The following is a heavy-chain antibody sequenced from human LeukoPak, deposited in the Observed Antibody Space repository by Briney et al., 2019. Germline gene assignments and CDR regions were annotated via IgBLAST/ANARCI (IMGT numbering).Heavy chain of an antibody. CDR2: IYHSGTT. Sequence: SETLSLTCTVSRDSISSGGYYWSWIRQHPGRGLEWIGFIYHSGTTFFNPSLRSRVSISVDTSTNQFSLKLTSVTAADAAVYYCARAVDYRNYFDYWGQGILVTVSS. D-gene: IGHD3-16*01. CDR3: ARAVDYRNYFDY. CDR1: RDSISSGGYY. J-gene: IGHJ4*02. V-gene: IGHV4-31*03.